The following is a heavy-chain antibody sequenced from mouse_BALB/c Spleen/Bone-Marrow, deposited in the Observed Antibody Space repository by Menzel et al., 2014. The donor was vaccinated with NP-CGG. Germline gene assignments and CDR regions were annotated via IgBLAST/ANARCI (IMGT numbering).Heavy chain of an antibody. Sequence: EVQLQQSGPELVKPGASVKVSCKSSGYAFTSYNMYWVKQSHGKSLEWIGYIDPYNGVTTYNQKFKVKATLTVDKSSSTAYMHLNSLTSEDSAVYYCAREGFFAWFAYWGQGTLVTVSA. CDR1: GYAFTSYN. CDR3: AREGFFAWFAY. V-gene: IGHV1S135*01. J-gene: IGHJ3*01. CDR2: IDPYNGVT.